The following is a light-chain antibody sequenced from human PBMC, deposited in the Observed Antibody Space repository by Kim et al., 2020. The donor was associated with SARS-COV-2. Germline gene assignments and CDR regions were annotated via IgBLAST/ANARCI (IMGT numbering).Light chain of an antibody. CDR2: SNN. CDR3: ATWDDSLSGWV. Sequence: QIVTISCSGSSSNIGKYSVNWFQQLPGTAPKLLIYSNNQRPSGVPDRFSGSKSGTSGSLAISGLQSEDEADYYCATWDDSLSGWVFGGGTKVTVL. V-gene: IGLV1-44*01. CDR1: SSNIGKYS. J-gene: IGLJ3*02.